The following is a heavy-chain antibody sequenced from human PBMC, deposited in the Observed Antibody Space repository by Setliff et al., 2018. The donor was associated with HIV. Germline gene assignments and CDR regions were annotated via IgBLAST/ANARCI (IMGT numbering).Heavy chain of an antibody. Sequence: LRLSCSTSGFIFSRFGFHWVRQAPGKGLEWVAVIWYGTKKYYVASVKGRFTTPRDNAKNSLYLQMNSLRAEDTAVYYCARMLLRTNPVYGVVSNRFDPWGPGTLVTVSS. CDR3: ARMLLRTNPVYGVVSNRFDP. J-gene: IGHJ5*02. CDR2: IWYGTKK. V-gene: IGHV3-33*01. CDR1: GFIFSRFG. D-gene: IGHD3-3*01.